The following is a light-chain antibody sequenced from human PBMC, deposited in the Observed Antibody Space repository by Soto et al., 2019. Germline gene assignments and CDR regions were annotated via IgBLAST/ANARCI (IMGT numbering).Light chain of an antibody. CDR2: EVS. V-gene: IGLV2-14*01. J-gene: IGLJ3*02. CDR3: SSYTTSTTLVV. Sequence: QSVLTQPASVSGSPGQSITISCTGTSSDVGGYNYVSWYQHHPGKAPKVLIYEVSHRPSGVSDRFSGSKSGNTASLTISGLQAEDEADYYCSSYTTSTTLVVFGGGTKLTVL. CDR1: SSDVGGYNY.